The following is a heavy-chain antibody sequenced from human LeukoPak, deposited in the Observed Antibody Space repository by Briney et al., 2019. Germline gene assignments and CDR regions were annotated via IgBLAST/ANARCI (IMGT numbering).Heavy chain of an antibody. J-gene: IGHJ6*03. CDR3: ARAQQWLSHYYYYMDV. CDR1: GGTFSSYA. D-gene: IGHD6-19*01. Sequence: SVKVSCKASGGTFSSYAISWVRQAPGQGLEWMGGIIPIFGTANYAQKFQGRVTITADKSTSTAYMELSSLRSEDTAVYYCARAQQWLSHYYYYMDVWGKGTTVTVSS. CDR2: IIPIFGTA. V-gene: IGHV1-69*06.